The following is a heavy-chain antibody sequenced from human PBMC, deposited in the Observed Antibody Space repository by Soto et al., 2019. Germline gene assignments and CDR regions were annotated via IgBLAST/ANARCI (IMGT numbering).Heavy chain of an antibody. D-gene: IGHD2-2*01. V-gene: IGHV3-30-3*01. Sequence: PGGYLRLACEASGVTFSTYAVHWVRQSPGKGLEWVAVISYNGSNKYYADSVKGRFTISRDKSKNPLYLEVNSLRAEDTAVYYCSRERFAILVIPAAIFYWGQGTLVTVSS. CDR2: ISYNGSNK. CDR3: SRERFAILVIPAAIFY. J-gene: IGHJ4*02. CDR1: GVTFSTYA.